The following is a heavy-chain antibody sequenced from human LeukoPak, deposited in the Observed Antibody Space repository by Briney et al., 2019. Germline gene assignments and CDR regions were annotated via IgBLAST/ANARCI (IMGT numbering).Heavy chain of an antibody. J-gene: IGHJ4*02. CDR2: IRYDGSNK. V-gene: IGHV3-30*02. D-gene: IGHD2-2*01. CDR3: VKHSAPVLAAARFDY. Sequence: GGSLRLSCAASGFTFSSYGMHWVRQAPGKGLEWVAFIRYDGSNKYYADSVKGRFTISRDNSKNTLYLQMNSLRAEDTALYYCVKHSAPVLAAARFDYWGQGNLVTVSS. CDR1: GFTFSSYG.